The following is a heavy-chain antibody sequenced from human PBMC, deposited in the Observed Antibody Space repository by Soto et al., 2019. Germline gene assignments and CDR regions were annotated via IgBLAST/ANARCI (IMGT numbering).Heavy chain of an antibody. CDR3: AQGVVVTADGMDV. V-gene: IGHV3-23*01. J-gene: IGHJ6*02. CDR1: GFTFSSYA. CDR2: ISGSGGST. Sequence: EVQLLESGGGLVQPGGSLRLSCAASGFTFSSYAMSWVRQAPGKGLEWVSAISGSGGSTYYADSVKGRFTISRDNSKKTLYLQMNSLRAEDTAVYYCAQGVVVTADGMDVWGQGTTVTVSS. D-gene: IGHD2-21*02.